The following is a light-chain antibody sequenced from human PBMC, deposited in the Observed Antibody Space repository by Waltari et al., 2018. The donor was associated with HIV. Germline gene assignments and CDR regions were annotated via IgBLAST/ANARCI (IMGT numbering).Light chain of an antibody. J-gene: IGLJ1*01. V-gene: IGLV1-40*01. Sequence: QSVLTQPPSVSGAPGQRVTISCTGNSSNIGAGYDVHWYQHLPGTAPKPLIYGDRNRPSGVPDRFPASRSDTSASLAITGLQAEDEADYYCQSYDRSLSGSFVFGTGTKVTVL. CDR3: QSYDRSLSGSFV. CDR2: GDR. CDR1: SSNIGAGYD.